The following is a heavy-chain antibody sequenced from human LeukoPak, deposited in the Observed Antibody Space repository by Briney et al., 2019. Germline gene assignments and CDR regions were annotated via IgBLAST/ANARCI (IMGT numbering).Heavy chain of an antibody. V-gene: IGHV4-59*01. CDR3: ARAESPQWDRYRYYYDSSGYWDY. Sequence: SETLSLTCTVSGGSISSYYWSWIRQPPGKGLEWIGYIYYSGSTNYNPSLKSRVTISVDTSKNQFSLKLSSVTAADTAVYYCARAESPQWDRYRYYYDSSGYWDYWGQGTLVTVSS. J-gene: IGHJ4*02. CDR1: GGSISSYY. D-gene: IGHD3-22*01. CDR2: IYYSGST.